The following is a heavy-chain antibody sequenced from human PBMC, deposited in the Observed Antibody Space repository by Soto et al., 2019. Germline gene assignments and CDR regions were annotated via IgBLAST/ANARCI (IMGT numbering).Heavy chain of an antibody. CDR1: GGSISSGGYS. Sequence: LSLTCAVSGGSISSGGYSWSWIRQPPGKGLEWIGYIYHSGSTYYNPSLKSRVTISVDRSKNQFSLKLSSVTAADTAVYYCASMTTVTTAGGIDYWGQGTLVTVSS. J-gene: IGHJ4*02. V-gene: IGHV4-30-2*01. CDR2: IYHSGST. CDR3: ASMTTVTTAGGIDY. D-gene: IGHD4-17*01.